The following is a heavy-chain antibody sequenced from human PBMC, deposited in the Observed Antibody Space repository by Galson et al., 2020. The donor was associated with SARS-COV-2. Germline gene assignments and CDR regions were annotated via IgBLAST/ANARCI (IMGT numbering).Heavy chain of an antibody. CDR3: AKDLGWGSYRGFDY. V-gene: IGHV3-30-3*01. D-gene: IGHD3-16*02. J-gene: IGHJ4*02. CDR2: ISYDGSNK. CDR1: GFTFSSYA. Sequence: GESLKISCAASGFTFSSYAMHWVRQAPGKGLEWVAVISYDGSNKYYADSVKGRFTISRDNSKNTLYLQMNSLRAEDTAVYYCAKDLGWGSYRGFDYWGQGTLVTVSS.